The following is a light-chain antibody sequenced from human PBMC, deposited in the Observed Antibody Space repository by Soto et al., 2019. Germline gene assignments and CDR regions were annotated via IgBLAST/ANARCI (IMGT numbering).Light chain of an antibody. J-gene: IGKJ1*01. CDR1: RPVTSMY. V-gene: IGKV3-20*01. CDR2: GVS. Sequence: EIVLTQSPVTLVLSPGERATLSCRASRPVTSMYLAWYQQKPGQAPRLLIYGVSSRATGIPDRFSGRGFGTDFTLTISRLEPEDSAVYYCQQYGSSPGTFGLGTKVEIK. CDR3: QQYGSSPGT.